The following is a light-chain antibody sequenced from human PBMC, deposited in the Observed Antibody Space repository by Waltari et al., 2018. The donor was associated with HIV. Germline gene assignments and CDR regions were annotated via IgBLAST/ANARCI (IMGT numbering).Light chain of an antibody. Sequence: QSALTQPRSVSGSPGQAVTISCTGTSKDVGVYSFVSWYQQHPGKAPKPMIYDVNKRPSGVPDRFSGSKSGNTASLTITGLQAEDEADYYCCSYAGNYIVLGGGTKLTVL. V-gene: IGLV2-11*01. J-gene: IGLJ2*01. CDR3: CSYAGNYIV. CDR1: SKDVGVYSF. CDR2: DVN.